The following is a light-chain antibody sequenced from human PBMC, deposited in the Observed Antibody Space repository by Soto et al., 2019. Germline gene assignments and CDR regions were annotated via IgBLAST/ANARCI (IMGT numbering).Light chain of an antibody. CDR2: RNN. CDR1: SSNIGSNY. V-gene: IGLV1-47*01. CDR3: AAWDDSLSGLVV. Sequence: QSVLTQPPSASGTPGQRVTISCSGSSSNIGSNYVYWYQQLPGTAPKLLIYRNNQRPSGVPDRFSGSKSGTSASLAISGLRSEDEAEYYCAAWDDSLSGLVVFGGGTKVTVL. J-gene: IGLJ2*01.